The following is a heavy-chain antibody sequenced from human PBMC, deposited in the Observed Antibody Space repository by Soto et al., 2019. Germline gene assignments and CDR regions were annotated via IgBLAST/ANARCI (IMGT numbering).Heavy chain of an antibody. V-gene: IGHV4-30-4*01. Sequence: PSETLSFTCTVSGGSISSGDYYWSWIRQPPGKGLEWIGYIYYSGSTYYTPSLKRRVTISVDTSKNQFSLKLSSVTAADTAVYYCARARGARYFDYWGQGSLVTVSS. J-gene: IGHJ4*02. CDR3: ARARGARYFDY. CDR1: GGSISSGDYY. CDR2: IYYSGST. D-gene: IGHD2-15*01.